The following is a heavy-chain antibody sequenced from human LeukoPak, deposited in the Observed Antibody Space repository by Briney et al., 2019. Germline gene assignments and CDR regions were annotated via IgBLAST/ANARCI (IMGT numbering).Heavy chain of an antibody. CDR3: ARDSLSAPHNPIDY. D-gene: IGHD1-14*01. J-gene: IGHJ4*02. Sequence: GGSLRLSCAASGSTFSSYSMNWVRQAPGKGLEWVSSISSSSSYIYYADSVKGRFTISRDNAKNSLYLQMNSLRAEDTAVYYCARDSLSAPHNPIDYWGQGTLVTVSS. V-gene: IGHV3-21*01. CDR2: ISSSSSYI. CDR1: GSTFSSYS.